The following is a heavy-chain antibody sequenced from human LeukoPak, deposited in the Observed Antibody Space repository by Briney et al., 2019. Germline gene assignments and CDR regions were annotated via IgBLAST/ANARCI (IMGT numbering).Heavy chain of an antibody. CDR1: GFTFSSYS. CDR2: ISSSSSYI. D-gene: IGHD3-10*01. V-gene: IGHV3-21*04. J-gene: IGHJ4*02. CDR3: ARDPMVRGVTAYYFDY. Sequence: PGGSLRLSCAASGFTFSSYSMNWVRQAPGKGLEWVSSISSSSSYIYYADSVKGRFTISRDNAKNSLYLQMNSLRSDDTAVYYCARDPMVRGVTAYYFDYWGQGTLVTVSS.